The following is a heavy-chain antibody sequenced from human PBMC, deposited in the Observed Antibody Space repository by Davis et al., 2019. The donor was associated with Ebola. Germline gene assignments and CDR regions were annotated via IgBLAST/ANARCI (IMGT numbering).Heavy chain of an antibody. CDR1: GGSFSGYY. J-gene: IGHJ4*02. V-gene: IGHV4-34*01. CDR3: ARDGRHIAARRFDY. Sequence: MPSETLSLTCAVYGGSFSGYYWSWIRQPPGKGLEWIGEINHSGSTNYNPSLKSRVTISVDTSKNQFSLKLSSVTAADTAVYYCARDGRHIAARRFDYWGQGTLVTVSS. CDR2: INHSGST. D-gene: IGHD6-6*01.